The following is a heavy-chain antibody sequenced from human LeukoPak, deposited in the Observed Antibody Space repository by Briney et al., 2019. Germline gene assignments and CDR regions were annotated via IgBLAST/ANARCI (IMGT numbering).Heavy chain of an antibody. CDR1: GFILSDYW. CDR2: IKQDGSEK. D-gene: IGHD6-13*01. Sequence: GGSLRLSCAASGFILSDYWMSWVRQAPGKGLEWVANIKQDGSEKHYRDSVKGRFTISRDNAKKSVYLQMNSLRAEDTAVYYCARDIAAAGYAFDYWGQGTLVTVSS. J-gene: IGHJ4*02. V-gene: IGHV3-7*03. CDR3: ARDIAAAGYAFDY.